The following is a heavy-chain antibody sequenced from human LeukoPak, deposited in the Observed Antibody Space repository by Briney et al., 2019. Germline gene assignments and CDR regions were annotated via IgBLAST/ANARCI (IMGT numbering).Heavy chain of an antibody. CDR2: IYYSGST. D-gene: IGHD6-19*01. J-gene: IGHJ5*02. CDR1: GGSISSSSYY. Sequence: SETLSLTCTVPGGSISSSSYYWGWIRQPPGKGLEWIGSIYYSGSTYYNPSLKSRVTISVDTSKNQFSLKLSSVTAADTAVYYCARLTSAVAGSPNPWGQGTLVTVSS. CDR3: ARLTSAVAGSPNP. V-gene: IGHV4-39*01.